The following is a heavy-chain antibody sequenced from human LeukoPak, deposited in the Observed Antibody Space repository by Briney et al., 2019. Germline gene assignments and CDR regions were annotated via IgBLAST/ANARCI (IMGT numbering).Heavy chain of an antibody. CDR3: TSFYETN. J-gene: IGHJ4*02. Sequence: GGSLRLSCAVSGFTFSTYSMNWVRQAPGKGLVWVSHVNSDGSATSYADSVKGRFTISRDNAKNTVYLHMNSLRVEDTAVYYCTSFYETNWGQGTLVTVSS. V-gene: IGHV3-74*01. CDR1: GFTFSTYS. D-gene: IGHD2/OR15-2a*01. CDR2: VNSDGSAT.